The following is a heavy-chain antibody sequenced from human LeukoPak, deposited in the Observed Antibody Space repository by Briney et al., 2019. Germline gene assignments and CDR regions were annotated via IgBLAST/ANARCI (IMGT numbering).Heavy chain of an antibody. J-gene: IGHJ6*02. CDR2: VSGSGGST. CDR1: GFTFRSYA. D-gene: IGHD3-10*01. V-gene: IGHV3-23*01. Sequence: GGSLRLSCAAPGFTFRSYAMAWVRQAPGKGLEWVSVVSGSGGSTYYADSVKGRFTISRDNSKNTVYLQMNSLRAEDTAVYYCAPRGDPPGIDVWDQGTTVTVSS. CDR3: APRGDPPGIDV.